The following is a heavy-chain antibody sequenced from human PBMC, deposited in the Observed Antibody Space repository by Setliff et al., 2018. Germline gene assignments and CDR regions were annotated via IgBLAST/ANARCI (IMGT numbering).Heavy chain of an antibody. D-gene: IGHD6-19*01. CDR2: INPNSGGT. CDR3: AREQWLDPPGYHYMDV. V-gene: IGHV1-2*02. J-gene: IGHJ6*03. Sequence: ASVKVSCKASGYTFTSHYMHWVRQAPGQGLEWMGWINPNSGGTNYAQKFQGRVTMTRDTAISTAYMELSRLRSDDTAVYYCAREQWLDPPGYHYMDVWAKGTTVTVSS. CDR1: GYTFTSHY.